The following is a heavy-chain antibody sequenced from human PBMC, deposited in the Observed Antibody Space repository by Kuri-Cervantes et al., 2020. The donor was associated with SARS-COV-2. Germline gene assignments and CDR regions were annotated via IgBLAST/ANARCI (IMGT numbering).Heavy chain of an antibody. J-gene: IGHJ4*02. CDR3: AKDYYSSSSDYFDY. D-gene: IGHD6-6*01. CDR1: KLTFRSND. V-gene: IGHV3-23*01. Sequence: GGSLKTSCAARKLTFRSNDMSWVRQAPGKGLEWVSATSGSGGSTYYADYVKGRFTISRDNSKNTLYLQMNSLRVEDTAVYYCAKDYYSSSSDYFDYWGQGTLVTVSS. CDR2: TSGSGGST.